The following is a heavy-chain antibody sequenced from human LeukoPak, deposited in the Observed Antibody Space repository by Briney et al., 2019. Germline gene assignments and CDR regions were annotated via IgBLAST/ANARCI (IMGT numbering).Heavy chain of an antibody. V-gene: IGHV4-30-4*08. CDR3: AREFSSGWTTYYIDY. CDR1: GGSISSGDYY. D-gene: IGHD6-19*01. CDR2: IYYSGST. J-gene: IGHJ4*02. Sequence: PSQTLSLTCTVSGGSISSGDYYWSWIRQPPGKDREWIGYIYYSGSTYYNPSLKSRVTISVDTSKNQFSLKLSSVTAADTAVYYCAREFSSGWTTYYIDYWGQGTLVTVSS.